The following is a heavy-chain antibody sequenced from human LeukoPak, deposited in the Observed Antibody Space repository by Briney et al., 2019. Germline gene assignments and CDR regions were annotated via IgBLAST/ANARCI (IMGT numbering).Heavy chain of an antibody. V-gene: IGHV3-21*01. J-gene: IGHJ4*02. D-gene: IGHD1-26*01. Sequence: GGSLRLSCAASGFTFSSYSMNWVRQAPGKGLEWVSSISSSGSYIYYADSVKGRFTISRDNSKNTLYLQMNSLRAEDTAVYYCAKGISGSYGDDYWGQGTLVTVSS. CDR2: ISSSGSYI. CDR3: AKGISGSYGDDY. CDR1: GFTFSSYS.